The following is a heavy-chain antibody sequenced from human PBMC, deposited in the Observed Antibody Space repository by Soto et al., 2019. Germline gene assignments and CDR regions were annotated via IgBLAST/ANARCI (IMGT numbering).Heavy chain of an antibody. CDR1: GHTFFTSYY. CDR3: AGGTGGDHDAFDI. Sequence: SVKVSCKASGHTFFTSYYIHWVRQAPGQGLEWLGIINPTRSMTSYSQRFQGRLTMTRDTSTSTDYMELSSLQSEDTALYLCAGGTGGDHDAFDIWGQGTMVTVSS. CDR2: INPTRSMT. D-gene: IGHD2-8*02. J-gene: IGHJ3*02. V-gene: IGHV1-46*01.